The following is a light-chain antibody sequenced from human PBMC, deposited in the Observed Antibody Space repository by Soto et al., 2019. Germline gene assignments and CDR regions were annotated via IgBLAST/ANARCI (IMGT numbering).Light chain of an antibody. CDR2: GVS. CDR1: QSLSSN. V-gene: IGKV3-20*01. J-gene: IGKJ5*01. Sequence: ENVVTNSPGTLSLSKSERATLSCRASQSLSSNLSWYQQKPGQAPRLLIYGVSARATGIPARFSGSGSGTDFTLSISRVEPEDFVVFYCQQYGTSGIIFGQGTRLEIK. CDR3: QQYGTSGII.